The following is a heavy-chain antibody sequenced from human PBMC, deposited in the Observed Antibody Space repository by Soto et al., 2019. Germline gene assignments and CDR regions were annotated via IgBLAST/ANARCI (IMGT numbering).Heavy chain of an antibody. J-gene: IGHJ4*02. D-gene: IGHD2-15*01. CDR3: ARGPGGPDGPGDY. CDR1: GYTFTSYA. CDR2: INAGNGNT. V-gene: IGHV1-3*01. Sequence: QVQLVQSGAEVKKPGASVKVSCKASGYTFTSYAMHWVRQAPGQRLEWMGWINAGNGNTKYSQKSQGRVTITRDTSAGTAYMELSSLRSEDTVVYYWARGPGGPDGPGDYWGQGTLVTVSS.